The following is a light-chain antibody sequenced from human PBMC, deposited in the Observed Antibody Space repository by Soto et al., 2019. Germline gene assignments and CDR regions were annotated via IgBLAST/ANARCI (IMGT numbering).Light chain of an antibody. CDR2: AAS. CDR1: QSVSSSY. J-gene: IGKJ4*01. V-gene: IGKV3-20*01. Sequence: EIVLTQSPVTLSLSPGERATLSCRASQSVSSSYFAWYQQKPGQAPRLLIYAASSRATGIPDRFSGSGSGTDFTLTISRLEPEDFAVYYCQQYGSSPLTFGGGTKVDIK. CDR3: QQYGSSPLT.